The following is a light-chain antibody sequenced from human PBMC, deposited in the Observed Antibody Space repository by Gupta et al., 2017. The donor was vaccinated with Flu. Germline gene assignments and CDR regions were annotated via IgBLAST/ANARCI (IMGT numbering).Light chain of an antibody. Sequence: PSSLSASVGDRVTITCQASQDIRKYLNWYQQKPGKAPKLLIYDASSLETGVPSRFSGNGSGTDFSFTISSLQPEDIATFYCQQYAHLPLAFGEGTKVEI. J-gene: IGKJ4*01. CDR1: QDIRKY. CDR2: DAS. V-gene: IGKV1-33*01. CDR3: QQYAHLPLA.